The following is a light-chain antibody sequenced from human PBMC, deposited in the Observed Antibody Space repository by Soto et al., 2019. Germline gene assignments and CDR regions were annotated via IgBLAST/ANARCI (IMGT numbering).Light chain of an antibody. Sequence: EIVLTQSPGTLSLSPGERATLSCRASQSVSTDYLAWYQHKPGQAPRLLIYGASRRATGIPDRFSGSGSGTAFTLSISRLEPEDFAVYYCQQYGSSPETFGQGTKVEIK. J-gene: IGKJ1*01. CDR3: QQYGSSPET. CDR1: QSVSTDY. CDR2: GAS. V-gene: IGKV3-20*01.